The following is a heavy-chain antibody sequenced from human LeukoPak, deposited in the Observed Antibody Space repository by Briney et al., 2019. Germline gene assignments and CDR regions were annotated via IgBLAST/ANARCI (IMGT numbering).Heavy chain of an antibody. D-gene: IGHD3-22*01. V-gene: IGHV3-30*18. CDR3: AKLVLRYDSFPNYFDY. J-gene: IGHJ4*02. CDR2: ISYDGSNK. Sequence: GGSLRFSCAASGFTFSSYGMHWVRQAPGKGLEWVAVISYDGSNKYYADSVKGRFTISRDNSKNTLYLQMNSLRAEDTAVYYCAKLVLRYDSFPNYFDYWGQGTLVTVSS. CDR1: GFTFSSYG.